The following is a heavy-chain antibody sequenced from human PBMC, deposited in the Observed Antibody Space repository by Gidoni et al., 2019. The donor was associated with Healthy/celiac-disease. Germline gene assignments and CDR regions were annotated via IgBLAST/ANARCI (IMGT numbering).Heavy chain of an antibody. CDR1: GGSISSGGYY. CDR3: ARYCGGDCYPW. J-gene: IGHJ4*02. D-gene: IGHD2-21*02. Sequence: QVQLQESGPGLVKPYQTLSLPCTVPGGSISSGGYYWSWIRQHPGKGLEWIGYIYYSGSTYYNPSLKSRVTISVDTSKNQFSLKLSSVTAADTAVYYCARYCGGDCYPWWGQGTLVTVSS. V-gene: IGHV4-31*03. CDR2: IYYSGST.